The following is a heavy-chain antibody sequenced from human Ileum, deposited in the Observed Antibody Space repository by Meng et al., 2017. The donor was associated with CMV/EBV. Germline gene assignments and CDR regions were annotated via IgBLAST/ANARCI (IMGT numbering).Heavy chain of an antibody. J-gene: IGHJ4*02. CDR2: INDFGHT. CDR1: GGSLVNSIYY. D-gene: IGHD5-24*01. V-gene: IGHV4-39*07. CDR3: ARGRMGEDHFDY. Sequence: SETLSLTCTVSGGSLVNSIYYGAWLRQAPGKGLEWIGAINDFGHTYYSSSLKSRVTVSLDMSRNHFSLTLKSVTAADTAVYYCARGRMGEDHFDYWGQGTVVTVSS.